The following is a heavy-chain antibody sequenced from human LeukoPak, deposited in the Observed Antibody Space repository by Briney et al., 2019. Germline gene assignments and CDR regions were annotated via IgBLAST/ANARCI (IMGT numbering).Heavy chain of an antibody. V-gene: IGHV3-23*01. D-gene: IGHD3-3*01. CDR3: AKDIIRDFWSGYDDY. CDR1: GFTFSSYA. J-gene: IGHJ4*02. Sequence: GGSLRLSCAASGFTFSSYAMSWVRQAPGKGLEWVSAISGSGGSTYYADSVKGRFTISRDNSKNTLYLQMNSLRAEDTAVYYCAKDIIRDFWSGYDDYWGQGTLVTVSS. CDR2: ISGSGGST.